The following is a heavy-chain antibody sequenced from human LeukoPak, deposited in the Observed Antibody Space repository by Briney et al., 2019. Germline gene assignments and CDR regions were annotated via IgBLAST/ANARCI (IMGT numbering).Heavy chain of an antibody. CDR3: AREDGYNYGEELLFDY. CDR2: INAGSGHT. Sequence: ASVKVSCKASGYTFTSYAIHWVRQAPGQRLEWMGWINAGSGHTKYSQEFQGRVTMTRDTSTSTVYMELSSLRSEDTAVYYCAREDGYNYGEELLFDYWGQGTLVTVSS. CDR1: GYTFTSYA. J-gene: IGHJ4*02. V-gene: IGHV1-3*03. D-gene: IGHD5-24*01.